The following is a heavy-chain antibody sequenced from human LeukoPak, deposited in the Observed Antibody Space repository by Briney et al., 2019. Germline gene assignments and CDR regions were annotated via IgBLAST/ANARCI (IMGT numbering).Heavy chain of an antibody. V-gene: IGHV3-15*01. CDR3: AKALGPTMLRGVLHY. J-gene: IGHJ4*02. CDR1: GFTFSNAW. D-gene: IGHD3-10*01. Sequence: GGSLRLSCAASGFTFSNAWMSWVRQAPGKGLEWVGRIKSKTDGGTTDYAAPVKGRFTISRDDSKNTLYLQMNSLRPEDTAVYYCAKALGPTMLRGVLHYWGQGTLVTVSS. CDR2: IKSKTDGGTT.